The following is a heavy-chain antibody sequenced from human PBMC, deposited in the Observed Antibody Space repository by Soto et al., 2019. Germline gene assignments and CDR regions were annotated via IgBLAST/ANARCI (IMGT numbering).Heavy chain of an antibody. CDR2: ISSSSSTI. D-gene: IGHD2-2*01. Sequence: GGSLRLSCAASGFTFSSYSMNWVRQAPGKGLEWVSYISSSSSTIYYADSVKGRFTISRDNAKNSLYLQMNSLRAEDTAVYYCARSHCSSTSCLYYYYYYMDVWGKGTTVTVSS. V-gene: IGHV3-48*01. CDR1: GFTFSSYS. J-gene: IGHJ6*03. CDR3: ARSHCSSTSCLYYYYYYMDV.